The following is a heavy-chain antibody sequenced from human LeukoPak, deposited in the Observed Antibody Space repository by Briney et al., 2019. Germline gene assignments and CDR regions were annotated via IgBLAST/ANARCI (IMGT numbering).Heavy chain of an antibody. J-gene: IGHJ4*02. V-gene: IGHV3-74*01. Sequence: GGCLILSCTASVFSFSGNWMDWARQLPWKGLVWVSRISPTGSTTSYADSVKGRFTVSRDNAKNTLYLQVNNLRAEDTAVYYCARGPNSNWSGLDFWGQGTLLTVSS. CDR1: VFSFSGNW. CDR3: ARGPNSNWSGLDF. D-gene: IGHD6-6*01. CDR2: ISPTGSTT.